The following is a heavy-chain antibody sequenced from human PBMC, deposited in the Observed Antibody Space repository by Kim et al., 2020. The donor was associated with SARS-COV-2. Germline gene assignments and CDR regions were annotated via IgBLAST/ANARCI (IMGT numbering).Heavy chain of an antibody. CDR3: ARSGDTAMVASYYYGMDV. D-gene: IGHD5-18*01. CDR2: INPSGGST. V-gene: IGHV1-46*01. CDR1: GYTFTSYY. Sequence: ASVKVSCKASGYTFTSYYMHWVRQAPGQGLEWMGIINPSGGSTSYAQKFQGRVTMTRDTSTSTVYMELSSLRSEDTAVYYCARSGDTAMVASYYYGMDVWGQGTTVTVSS. J-gene: IGHJ6*02.